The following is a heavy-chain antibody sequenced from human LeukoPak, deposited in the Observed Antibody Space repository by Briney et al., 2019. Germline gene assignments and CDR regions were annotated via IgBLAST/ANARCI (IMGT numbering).Heavy chain of an antibody. Sequence: GGSLRLSCGASGLTFSAYSMNWVRQAPGKGLEWVSYISSDSGTIYYADSVKGRFTISRDNAKNSLYLQMNSLRAEDTAVYYCARAAQPGFDPWGQGTLVTVSS. CDR3: ARAAQPGFDP. CDR2: ISSDSGTI. J-gene: IGHJ5*02. D-gene: IGHD1-14*01. CDR1: GLTFSAYS. V-gene: IGHV3-48*01.